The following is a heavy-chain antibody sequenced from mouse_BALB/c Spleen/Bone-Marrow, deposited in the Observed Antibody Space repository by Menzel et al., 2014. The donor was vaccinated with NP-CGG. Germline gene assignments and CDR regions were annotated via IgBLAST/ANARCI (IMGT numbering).Heavy chain of an antibody. J-gene: IGHJ4*01. CDR2: INPNNGGT. V-gene: IGHV1-18*01. Sequence: EVQRVESGPELVKPGASVKIPCKASGYTFTDYNMDWVKQSHGKSLEWIGDINPNNGGTIYNQKLKGKATLTVDKSSSTAYMELRSLTSEDTAVYYCAIYYYGSSYAMDYWGQGTSVTVSS. D-gene: IGHD1-1*01. CDR1: GYTFTDYN. CDR3: AIYYYGSSYAMDY.